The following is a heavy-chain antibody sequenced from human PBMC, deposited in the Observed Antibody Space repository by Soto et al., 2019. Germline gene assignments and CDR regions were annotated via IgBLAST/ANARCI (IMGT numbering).Heavy chain of an antibody. CDR3: ARDYFDSSDYTTNWFDP. J-gene: IGHJ5*02. D-gene: IGHD3-22*01. Sequence: QLQLKESGPGLVKSSETLSLTCSVSGDSISNSRFYWAWIRQPPGEGLEWIGSIYHTGNAYYNPSLKSRVTRFVDTSKNQFSLKLTSVTAADTALYYCARDYFDSSDYTTNWFDPWGQGALVTVSS. CDR2: IYHTGNA. CDR1: GDSISNSRFY. V-gene: IGHV4-39*01.